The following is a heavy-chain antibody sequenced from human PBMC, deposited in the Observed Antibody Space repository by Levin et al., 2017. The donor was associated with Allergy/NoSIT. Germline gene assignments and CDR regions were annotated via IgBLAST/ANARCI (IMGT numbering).Heavy chain of an antibody. CDR1: GFTFSSYS. Sequence: GESLKISCAASGFTFSSYSMNWVRQAPGKGLEWVSSISSSSSYIYYADSVKGRFTISRDNAKNSLYLQMNSLRAEDTAVYYCARANSSGWYSPYDGMDVWGQGTTVTVSS. V-gene: IGHV3-21*01. CDR3: ARANSSGWYSPYDGMDV. CDR2: ISSSSSYI. J-gene: IGHJ6*02. D-gene: IGHD6-19*01.